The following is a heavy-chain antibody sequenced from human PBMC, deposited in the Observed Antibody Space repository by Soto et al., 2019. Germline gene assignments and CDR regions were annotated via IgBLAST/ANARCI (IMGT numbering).Heavy chain of an antibody. V-gene: IGHV1-3*04. J-gene: IGHJ4*02. Sequence: ASVKVSCKASGYTFTSYAINWVRQAPGQRLEWMGWINTNNGNTTYAQKFQGRVTMTRDTSASTAYMELSSLRSEDTAVYYCARDMIVMVDYWGQGTLVTVSS. CDR1: GYTFTSYA. D-gene: IGHD3-22*01. CDR2: INTNNGNT. CDR3: ARDMIVMVDY.